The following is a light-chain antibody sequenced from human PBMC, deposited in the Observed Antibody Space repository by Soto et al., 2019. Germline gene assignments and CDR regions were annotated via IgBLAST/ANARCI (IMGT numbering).Light chain of an antibody. CDR3: SSYTTSATFVV. Sequence: QSALTQPASVSGSPGQSITISCTGTSSDVGTYNYVSWYQQHPGKAPKLIIYEVSNRPSGVSNRFSGSKSGNTASLTISGLQSEDEAEYYCSSYTTSATFVVFGGGTKVTVL. CDR1: SSDVGTYNY. V-gene: IGLV2-14*01. J-gene: IGLJ2*01. CDR2: EVS.